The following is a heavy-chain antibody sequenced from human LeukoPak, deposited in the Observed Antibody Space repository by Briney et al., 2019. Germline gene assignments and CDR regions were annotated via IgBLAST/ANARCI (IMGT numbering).Heavy chain of an antibody. CDR1: GVSISSGSYD. D-gene: IGHD6-13*01. CDR2: IYTSGST. V-gene: IGHV4-61*02. CDR3: ASRGIAAAGGVDY. Sequence: SETLSLTCTVSGVSISSGSYDWGWIRQPAGKGLEWIVRIYTSGSTNYNPSLKSRVTISVDASKNQFSLKLSSVTAADTAVYYCASRGIAAAGGVDYWGQGTLVTVSS. J-gene: IGHJ4*02.